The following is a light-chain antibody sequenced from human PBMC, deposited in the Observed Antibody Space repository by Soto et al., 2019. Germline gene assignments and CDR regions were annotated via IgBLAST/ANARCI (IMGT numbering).Light chain of an antibody. Sequence: EIVLTQSPDTLSLSPGERATLSCRASQSVSSYLAWYQQKPGQAPRLLIHSASTRATGIPARFSGSGSGTEFTLTISSLQSEDFAVHYCQQYNNWPPITFGQGTRLEIK. V-gene: IGKV3-15*01. CDR3: QQYNNWPPIT. CDR1: QSVSSY. CDR2: SAS. J-gene: IGKJ5*01.